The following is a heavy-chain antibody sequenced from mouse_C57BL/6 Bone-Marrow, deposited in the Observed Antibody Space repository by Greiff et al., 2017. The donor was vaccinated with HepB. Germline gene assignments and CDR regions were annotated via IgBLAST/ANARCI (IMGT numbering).Heavy chain of an antibody. Sequence: QVQLQQSDAELVKPGASVKISCKVSGYTFTDHTIHWMKQRPEQGLEWIGYIYPRDGSTKYNEKFKGKATLTADKSSSTAYMQLNSLTSEDSAVYVCATRGDYALGAMDYWGQGTSVTVSS. J-gene: IGHJ4*01. CDR2: IYPRDGST. CDR3: ATRGDYALGAMDY. D-gene: IGHD2-4*01. V-gene: IGHV1-78*01. CDR1: GYTFTDHT.